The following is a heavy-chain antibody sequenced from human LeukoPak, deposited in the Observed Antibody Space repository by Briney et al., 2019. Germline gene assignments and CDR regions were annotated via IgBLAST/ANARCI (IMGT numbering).Heavy chain of an antibody. Sequence: GGSLRLSCTVSGFTFSSYWMSWVRQAPGKGLEWVANIKQDGSEKYYVDSVKGRFTISRDNAKNSLYLQMNSLRAEDTAVYYCARVRWAVAGTGKYYFDYWGQGTLVTVPS. CDR1: GFTFSSYW. D-gene: IGHD6-19*01. CDR2: IKQDGSEK. J-gene: IGHJ4*02. V-gene: IGHV3-7*01. CDR3: ARVRWAVAGTGKYYFDY.